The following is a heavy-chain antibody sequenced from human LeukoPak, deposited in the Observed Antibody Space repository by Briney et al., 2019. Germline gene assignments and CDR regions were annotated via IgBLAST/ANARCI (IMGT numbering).Heavy chain of an antibody. Sequence: EASVKVSCKASGGTFSSYAISWVRQAPGQGLEWMGGIIPIFGTANYAQKFQGRVTITADKSTNTAYMELSSLRSEDTAVYYCARDMVRGVRGAFDIWGQGTMVTVSS. CDR2: IIPIFGTA. D-gene: IGHD3-10*01. V-gene: IGHV1-69*06. CDR3: ARDMVRGVRGAFDI. CDR1: GGTFSSYA. J-gene: IGHJ3*02.